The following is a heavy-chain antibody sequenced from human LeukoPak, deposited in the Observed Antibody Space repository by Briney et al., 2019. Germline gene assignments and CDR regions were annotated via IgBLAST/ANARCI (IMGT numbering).Heavy chain of an antibody. V-gene: IGHV3-48*03. CDR2: ISSSGSTI. CDR3: ASRRWAWELPPFDY. CDR1: GFTFSSYE. Sequence: PGGSLRLSCAASGFTFSSYEMNWVRQAPGKGLEWVSYISSSGSTIYYADSVKGRFTISRDSAKNSLYLQMNSLRAEDTAVYYCASRRWAWELPPFDYWGQGTLVTVSS. D-gene: IGHD1-26*01. J-gene: IGHJ4*02.